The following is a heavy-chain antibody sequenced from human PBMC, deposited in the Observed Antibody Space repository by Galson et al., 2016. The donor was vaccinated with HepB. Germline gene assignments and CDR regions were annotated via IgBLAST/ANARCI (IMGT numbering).Heavy chain of an antibody. Sequence: SLRLSCAASGFIFDDYGMHWVRQAPGEGLEWVSGISWNSGSKGYADSVKGRFTISRDNAKKSLYLEMKSLRPEDTAFYYCGKDVGTGGYANGYYYGVDVWGQGTTATVSS. CDR2: ISWNSGSK. J-gene: IGHJ6*02. CDR3: GKDVGTGGYANGYYYGVDV. CDR1: GFIFDDYG. D-gene: IGHD5-18*01. V-gene: IGHV3-9*01.